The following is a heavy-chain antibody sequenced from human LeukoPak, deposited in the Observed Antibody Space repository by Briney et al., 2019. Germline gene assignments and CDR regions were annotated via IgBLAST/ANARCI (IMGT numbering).Heavy chain of an antibody. D-gene: IGHD3-3*01. CDR3: EGRPMTIFGEVIRSRRHYFDP. CDR1: GYSISTSYY. V-gene: IGHV4-38-2*02. CDR2: IYHSGNT. Sequence: SETLSLTCTVSGYSISTSYYWGWIRQPPGKGLEWIGSIYHSGNTYYNPSLKIPVTISVDTSTKQFSLKLNFVTAADTGVYYCEGRPMTIFGEVIRSRRHYFDPWGQGSLVTVSS. J-gene: IGHJ5*02.